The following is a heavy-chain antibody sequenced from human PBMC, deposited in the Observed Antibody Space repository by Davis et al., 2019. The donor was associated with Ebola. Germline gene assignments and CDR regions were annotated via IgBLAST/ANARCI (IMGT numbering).Heavy chain of an antibody. CDR2: IDPSDGYT. D-gene: IGHD2-21*01. V-gene: IGHV5-10-1*01. J-gene: IGHJ5*02. CDR3: ASEAAWCGGNCYWGFDP. Sequence: GESLKISCKGSGYNFPSHWISWVRQMPGKGLEWMGRIDPSDGYTNYSPSFQGHVTMLVDKSVSTAYLQWSSVKASDTAMYYCASEAAWCGGNCYWGFDPWGQGTLVTVSS. CDR1: GYNFPSHW.